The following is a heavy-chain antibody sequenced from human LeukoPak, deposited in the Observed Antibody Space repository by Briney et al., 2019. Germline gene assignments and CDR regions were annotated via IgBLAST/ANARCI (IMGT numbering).Heavy chain of an antibody. D-gene: IGHD6-13*01. Sequence: PGGSLRLSCAASGFTFDDYGMSWVRQAPGKGLEWVSGINWNGGSTGYADSVKGRFTISRDNAKNSLYLQMNSLRAEDTAVYYCAKIDPQIIAAAGRGDYFDYWGQGTLVTASS. J-gene: IGHJ4*02. V-gene: IGHV3-20*04. CDR3: AKIDPQIIAAAGRGDYFDY. CDR2: INWNGGST. CDR1: GFTFDDYG.